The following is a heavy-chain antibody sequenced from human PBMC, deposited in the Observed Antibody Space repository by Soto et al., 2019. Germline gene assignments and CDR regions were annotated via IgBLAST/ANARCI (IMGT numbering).Heavy chain of an antibody. CDR2: IPYDGSNK. J-gene: IGHJ4*02. CDR1: GFTFSSYG. V-gene: IGHV3-30*18. CDR3: AKVPWYSGSSGGFDY. Sequence: PGGSLRLSCAASGFTFSSYGMHWVRQAPGKGLEWVAVIPYDGSNKYYADSVKGRFTISRDNSKNTLYLQMNSLRAEDTAVYYCAKVPWYSGSSGGFDYWGQGTLVTVSS. D-gene: IGHD6-6*01.